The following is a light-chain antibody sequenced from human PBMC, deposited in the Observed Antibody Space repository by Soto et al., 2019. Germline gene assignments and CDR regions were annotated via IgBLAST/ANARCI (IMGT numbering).Light chain of an antibody. J-gene: IGKJ3*01. Sequence: EIVMTQSPATLSVSPGERATLSCRASQSVSSNLAWYQQKPCQAPRLLIYVASTRATGIPARFSGSGSGTEFTLTISSLQSEDFAVYYCQQYNNWPSTFGPGTKVDIK. V-gene: IGKV3-15*01. CDR1: QSVSSN. CDR3: QQYNNWPST. CDR2: VAS.